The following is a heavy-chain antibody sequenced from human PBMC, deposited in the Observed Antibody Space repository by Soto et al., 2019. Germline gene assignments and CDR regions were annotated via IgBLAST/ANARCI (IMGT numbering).Heavy chain of an antibody. CDR1: GFTFSSYA. V-gene: IGHV3-30-3*01. CDR3: AREYDEQWLVPSQNWFDP. CDR2: ISYDGSNK. J-gene: IGHJ5*02. D-gene: IGHD6-19*01. Sequence: GGSLRLSCAASGFTFSSYAMHWVRQAPGKGLEWVAVISYDGSNKYYADSVKGRFTISRDNSKNTLYLQMNSLRAEDTAVYYCAREYDEQWLVPSQNWFDPWGQGTLVTVSS.